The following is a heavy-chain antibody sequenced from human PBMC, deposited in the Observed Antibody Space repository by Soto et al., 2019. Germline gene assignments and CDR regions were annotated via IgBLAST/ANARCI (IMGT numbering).Heavy chain of an antibody. V-gene: IGHV1-3*01. CDR1: GYTFTSYA. J-gene: IGHJ5*02. D-gene: IGHD6-6*01. CDR3: ATEDGRIAARRGAWFDP. Sequence: RASVKVSCKAPGYTFTSYARHWVRQAPGQRLEWMGWINAGNGNTKYSQKFQGRVTITRDTSASTAYMELSSLRSEDTAVYYCATEDGRIAARRGAWFDPWGQGTLVTVPS. CDR2: INAGNGNT.